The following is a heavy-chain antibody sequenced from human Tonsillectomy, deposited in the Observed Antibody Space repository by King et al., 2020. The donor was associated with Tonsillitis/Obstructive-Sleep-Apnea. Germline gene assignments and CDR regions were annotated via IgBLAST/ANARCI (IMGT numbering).Heavy chain of an antibody. Sequence: VQLVESGGGLVKPGGSLRLSCAASGFTFSTYSMNWVRQAPGKGLEWVSSISSSSSYIYYADSVKGRFTISRDNAKNSLYLQMNSLRAEDTAVYYCARDPTKVTTVYYYYYMDVWGKGTTVTVSS. CDR2: ISSSSSYI. D-gene: IGHD3-22*01. J-gene: IGHJ6*03. V-gene: IGHV3-21*01. CDR3: ARDPTKVTTVYYYYYMDV. CDR1: GFTFSTYS.